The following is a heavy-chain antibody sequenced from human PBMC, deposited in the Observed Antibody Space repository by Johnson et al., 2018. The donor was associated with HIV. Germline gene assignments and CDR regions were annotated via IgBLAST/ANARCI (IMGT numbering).Heavy chain of an antibody. J-gene: IGHJ3*02. CDR2: INWNGGST. CDR1: GFTFDDYG. D-gene: IGHD5-18*01. CDR3: ARAYSYGTFDI. Sequence: VQLVESGGGVVRPGGSLRLSCAASGFTFDDYGMSWVRPVPGKGLVWVSDINWNGGSTGYADSVKGRFTISRDNAKNSLYLQMNSLRAEDTAVYYCARAYSYGTFDIWGQGTMVTVSS. V-gene: IGHV3-20*04.